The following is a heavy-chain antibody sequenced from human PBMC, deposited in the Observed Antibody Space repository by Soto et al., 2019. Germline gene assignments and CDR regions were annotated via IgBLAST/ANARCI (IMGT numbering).Heavy chain of an antibody. CDR2: MNPNSGNT. CDR1: GYTFTSYD. V-gene: IGHV1-8*01. Sequence: ASVKVSCKASGYTFTSYDINWVRQATGQGLEWMGWMNPNSGNTGYAQKFQGRVTMTRKTAISTAYMELSSLRAEDTAVYYCARVAPLGDGGFSYAFDIWGQGTMVTVSS. J-gene: IGHJ3*02. D-gene: IGHD3-10*01. CDR3: ARVAPLGDGGFSYAFDI.